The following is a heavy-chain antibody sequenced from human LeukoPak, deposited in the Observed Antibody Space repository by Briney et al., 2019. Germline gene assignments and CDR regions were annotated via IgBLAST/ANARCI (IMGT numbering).Heavy chain of an antibody. CDR3: ARDPPSGTTDFQH. Sequence: GGSLRLSCAASGFTFSSYSMNWVRQAPGKGLEWVSYISSSSSTIYYADSVKGRFTISRDNAKNSLYLQMNSLRAEDTAVYYCARDPPSGTTDFQHWGQGTLATVSS. V-gene: IGHV3-48*01. CDR2: ISSSSSTI. CDR1: GFTFSSYS. D-gene: IGHD1-7*01. J-gene: IGHJ1*01.